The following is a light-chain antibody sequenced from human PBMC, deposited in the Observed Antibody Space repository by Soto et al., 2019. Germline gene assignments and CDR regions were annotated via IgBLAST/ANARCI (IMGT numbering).Light chain of an antibody. J-gene: IGKJ1*01. CDR1: QGIRND. CDR2: ATS. V-gene: IGKV1-6*01. Sequence: IRMTKSPSSLSASVGDRVTITCRAGQGIRNDLAWYQQKAGKAPKLLIYATSTLQSGVPSRFSGSGSGTAFTLTISSLQPEDFATYYCLQDYNYPHTFGQGTKVDI. CDR3: LQDYNYPHT.